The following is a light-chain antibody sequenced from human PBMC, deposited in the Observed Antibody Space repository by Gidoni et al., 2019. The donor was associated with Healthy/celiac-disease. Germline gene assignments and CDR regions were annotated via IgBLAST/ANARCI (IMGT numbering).Light chain of an antibody. CDR3: QQYGSSPQT. Sequence: ETVLPQSPGPLSLSPGERATLSCMASQRVSSSYLAWYQQKPGQAPRLLIYGASSRATGIPDRFSGSGSGTDFTLTISRLEPEDFAVYYCQQYGSSPQTFGQGTKVEIK. CDR1: QRVSSSY. CDR2: GAS. V-gene: IGKV3-20*01. J-gene: IGKJ1*01.